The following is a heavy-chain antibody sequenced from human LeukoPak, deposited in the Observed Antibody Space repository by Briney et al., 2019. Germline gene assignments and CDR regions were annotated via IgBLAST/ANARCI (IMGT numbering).Heavy chain of an antibody. J-gene: IGHJ6*02. CDR3: AREVRLLRGGMDV. CDR1: GYTFTSYD. D-gene: IGHD2-2*01. CDR2: MNPNSGKT. V-gene: IGHV1-8*01. Sequence: ASVKVSCKASGYTFTSYDINWVRQATGQGLEWMGWMNPNSGKTGYAQNFQGRVTMTRDTSTSTAYMELSSLRSEDTAVYYCAREVRLLRGGMDVWGQGTTVTVSS.